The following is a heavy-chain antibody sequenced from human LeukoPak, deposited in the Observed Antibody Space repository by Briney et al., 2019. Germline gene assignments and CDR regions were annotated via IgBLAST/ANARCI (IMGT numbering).Heavy chain of an antibody. CDR2: IRYDGSNK. V-gene: IGHV3-30*02. D-gene: IGHD5-12*01. J-gene: IGHJ5*02. CDR1: GFTFSSYG. Sequence: GGSLRLSCAASGFTFSSYGMHWVRQAPGKGLEGVAFIRYDGSNKYYADSVKVRFTISRDNYKNTLYLQMNSLRAEDTAVYYCAKVKFRGYSGYDNNWFDPWGQGTLVTVSS. CDR3: AKVKFRGYSGYDNNWFDP.